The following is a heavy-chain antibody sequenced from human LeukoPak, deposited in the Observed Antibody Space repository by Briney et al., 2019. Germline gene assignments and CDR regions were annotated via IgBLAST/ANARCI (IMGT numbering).Heavy chain of an antibody. CDR3: ARDTYGSGSSDFDY. CDR1: GYTFTGYY. Sequence: ASVKVSCKASGYTFTGYYMHWVRQAPGRGLEWMGWINPNSGGTNYAQKFQGRVTMTRDTSISTAYMELSRLRSDDTAVYYCARDTYGSGSSDFDYWGQGTLVTVSS. V-gene: IGHV1-2*02. J-gene: IGHJ4*02. D-gene: IGHD3-10*01. CDR2: INPNSGGT.